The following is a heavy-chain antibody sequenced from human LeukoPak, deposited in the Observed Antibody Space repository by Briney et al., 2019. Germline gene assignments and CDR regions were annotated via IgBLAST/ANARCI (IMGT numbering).Heavy chain of an antibody. CDR3: ASVKPGEIFGY. CDR2: IYYSGST. Sequence: SETLSLTCTVSGGSISSYYWSWIRQPPGKGLEWIGYIYYSGSTNYNPSLKSRVTISVDTSKNQFSLELSSVTAADTAVYYCASVKPGEIFGYWGQGTLVTVSS. D-gene: IGHD3-3*01. CDR1: GGSISSYY. J-gene: IGHJ4*02. V-gene: IGHV4-59*08.